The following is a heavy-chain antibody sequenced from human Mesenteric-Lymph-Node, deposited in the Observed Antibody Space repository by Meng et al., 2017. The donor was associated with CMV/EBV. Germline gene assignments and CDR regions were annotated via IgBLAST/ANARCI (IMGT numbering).Heavy chain of an antibody. J-gene: IGHJ6*02. CDR3: ARVKGLYGMDV. V-gene: IGHV3-48*04. CDR1: GFTFSSYS. CDR2: ISSSSSTI. Sequence: GGSLRLSCAASGFTFSSYSMNWVRQAPGKGLEWVSYISSSSSTIYYADSVKGRFTITRDNAKNSLYLQMNSLRAEDTAVYYCARVKGLYGMDVWGQGTTVTVSS.